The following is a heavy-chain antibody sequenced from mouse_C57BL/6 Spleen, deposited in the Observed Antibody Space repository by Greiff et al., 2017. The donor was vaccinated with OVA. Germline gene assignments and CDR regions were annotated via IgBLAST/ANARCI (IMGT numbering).Heavy chain of an antibody. V-gene: IGHV5-15*01. J-gene: IGHJ4*01. Sequence: EVNLVESGGGLVQPGGSLKLSCAASGFTFSDYGMAWVRQAPRKGPEWVAFISNLAYSIYYADTVTGRFTISRENAKNTLYLEMSSLRSEDTAMYYCARRGITTVALDYWGQGTSVTVSS. CDR1: GFTFSDYG. CDR2: ISNLAYSI. D-gene: IGHD1-1*01. CDR3: ARRGITTVALDY.